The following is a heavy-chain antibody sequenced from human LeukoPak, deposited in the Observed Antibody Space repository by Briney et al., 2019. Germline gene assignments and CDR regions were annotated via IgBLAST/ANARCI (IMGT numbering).Heavy chain of an antibody. D-gene: IGHD3-22*01. V-gene: IGHV3-30-3*01. J-gene: IGHJ4*02. Sequence: PGRSLRLPCAASGFTFSSYAMHWVRQAPGKGLEWVAVISYDGSNKYYADSVKGRFTISRDNSKNTLYLQMNSLRAEDTAVYYCAKASGKLYYDSSGYPRHFDYWGQGTLVTVSS. CDR1: GFTFSSYA. CDR2: ISYDGSNK. CDR3: AKASGKLYYDSSGYPRHFDY.